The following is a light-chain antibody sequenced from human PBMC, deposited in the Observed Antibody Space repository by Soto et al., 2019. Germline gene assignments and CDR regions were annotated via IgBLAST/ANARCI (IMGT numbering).Light chain of an antibody. Sequence: DIQMTQSPSTLSVSVGDRVTITCRASQSISGWLAWYQQKPGKAPELLIYEASSLKSGVPSRFSGSGSGTEFTLTISSLQPDDFASYYCQQYNIYPWTFGQGTKVEIK. CDR2: EAS. J-gene: IGKJ1*01. CDR3: QQYNIYPWT. V-gene: IGKV1-5*03. CDR1: QSISGW.